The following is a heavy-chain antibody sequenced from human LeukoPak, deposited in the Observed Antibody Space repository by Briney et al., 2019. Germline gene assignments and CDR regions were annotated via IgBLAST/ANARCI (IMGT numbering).Heavy chain of an antibody. CDR3: ARELRGITMVRGVIKGLGY. V-gene: IGHV1-2*02. Sequence: GASVKVSCKASGYTFTGYYMHWVRQAPGQGLEWMGWINPNSGGTNYAQKFQGRVTMTRDTSISTAYMELSRLRSDDTAVYYCARELRGITMVRGVIKGLGYWGQGTLVTVSS. CDR2: INPNSGGT. D-gene: IGHD3-10*01. J-gene: IGHJ4*02. CDR1: GYTFTGYY.